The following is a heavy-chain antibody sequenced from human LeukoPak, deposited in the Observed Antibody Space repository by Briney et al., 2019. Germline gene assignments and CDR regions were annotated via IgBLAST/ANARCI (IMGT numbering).Heavy chain of an antibody. CDR1: GYTFTGYY. J-gene: IGHJ4*02. D-gene: IGHD6-6*01. V-gene: IGHV1-2*02. CDR2: INPNSGGT. Sequence: GASVKVSCKASGYTFTGYYMHCVRQAPGQGLEWMGWINPNSGGTNYAQKFQCRVTMTRDTSISTAYMELSRLRSDDTAVYYCARAGVSSSLSVRGWGQGNLVTVSS. CDR3: ARAGVSSSLSVRG.